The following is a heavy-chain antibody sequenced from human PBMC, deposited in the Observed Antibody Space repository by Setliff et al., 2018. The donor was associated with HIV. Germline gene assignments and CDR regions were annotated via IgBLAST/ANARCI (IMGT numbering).Heavy chain of an antibody. Sequence: PSETLSLTCNVSGGSISSDSYYWGWIRQPPGKGLEWIGSFHHSGSASYNPSLRSRVTISEDTSKNQFSLRLNSLTAADTALYYCARGTSLNVVPDAFDIWGQGTMVTV. CDR3: ARGTSLNVVPDAFDI. D-gene: IGHD3-16*01. CDR2: FHHSGSA. CDR1: GGSISSDSYY. V-gene: IGHV4-39*01. J-gene: IGHJ3*02.